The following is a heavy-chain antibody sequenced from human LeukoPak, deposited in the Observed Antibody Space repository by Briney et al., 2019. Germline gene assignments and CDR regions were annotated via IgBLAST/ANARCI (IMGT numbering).Heavy chain of an antibody. D-gene: IGHD1-26*01. CDR3: ARMVGWGARRYYYYYMDV. CDR1: GFTFSDYY. J-gene: IGHJ6*03. CDR2: IYYSGST. Sequence: PGGSLRLSCAASGFTFSDYYMSWIRQPPGKGLEWIGYIYYSGSTNYNPSLKSRVTISVDTSKNQFSLKLSSMTAADTAVYYCARMVGWGARRYYYYYMDVWGKGTTVTISS. V-gene: IGHV4-59*01.